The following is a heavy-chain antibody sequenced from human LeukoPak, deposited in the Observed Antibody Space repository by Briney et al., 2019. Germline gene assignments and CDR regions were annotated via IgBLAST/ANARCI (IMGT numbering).Heavy chain of an antibody. D-gene: IGHD6-19*01. CDR2: ISGSGGST. V-gene: IGHV3-23*01. Sequence: GGSLRLSCAASGFTFRSYAMSWVRQAPGKGLEWVSAISGSGGSTYYADSVKGRFTISRDNSKNTLYLQMNSLRAEDTAVYYCAKDLEGSGWYQGYFDYWGQGTLVTVSS. CDR1: GFTFRSYA. CDR3: AKDLEGSGWYQGYFDY. J-gene: IGHJ4*02.